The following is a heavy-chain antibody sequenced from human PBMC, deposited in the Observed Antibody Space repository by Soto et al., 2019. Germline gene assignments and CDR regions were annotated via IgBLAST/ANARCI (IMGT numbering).Heavy chain of an antibody. Sequence: QTLSLTCAISGDSVPSNNAAWNWIRQSPSRGLEWLGRTYYRSKWYHEYAVSVKGRITINPDTSKNQFSLQLNSVTPEDAAVYYCARTNGYLDYWGQGTLVTVSS. CDR2: TYYRSKWYH. D-gene: IGHD4-17*01. J-gene: IGHJ4*02. CDR3: ARTNGYLDY. CDR1: GDSVPSNNAA. V-gene: IGHV6-1*01.